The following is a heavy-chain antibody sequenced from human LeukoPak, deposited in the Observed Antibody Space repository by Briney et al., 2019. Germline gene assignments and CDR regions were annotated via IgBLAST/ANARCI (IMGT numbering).Heavy chain of an antibody. Sequence: GGSLRLSCAASGFTFSNYCMSWVRQAPGKGLEWVANIKQDGSEKYYVDSVKGRFTISRDNAKNSLYLQMNSLRAEDTAVYYCARDTRGYSYGYSFYYMDVWGKGTTVTVSS. CDR3: ARDTRGYSYGYSFYYMDV. CDR1: GFTFSNYC. CDR2: IKQDGSEK. D-gene: IGHD5-18*01. J-gene: IGHJ6*03. V-gene: IGHV3-7*01.